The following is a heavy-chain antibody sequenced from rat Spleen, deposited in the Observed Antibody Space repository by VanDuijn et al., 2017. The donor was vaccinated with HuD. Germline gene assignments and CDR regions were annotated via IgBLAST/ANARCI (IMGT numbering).Heavy chain of an antibody. CDR1: GFTFSDYG. CDR2: ISPSGRNT. V-gene: IGHV5S13*01. D-gene: IGHD3-1*01. J-gene: IGHJ2*01. CDR3: ARLTPFDY. Sequence: EVQLVESGGGLVQPGGSLQVSCAASGFTFSDYGMAWVRQAPTKGLEWVATISPSGRNTYYRDSVKGRFTISRDNAKATLYLQMNSLRSEDTATYYCARLTPFDYWGQGVMVTVSS.